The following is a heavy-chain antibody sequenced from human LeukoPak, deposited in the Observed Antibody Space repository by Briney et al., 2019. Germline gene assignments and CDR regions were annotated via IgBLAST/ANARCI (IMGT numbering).Heavy chain of an antibody. V-gene: IGHV4-61*02. CDR3: ARGIGTSYESSRDAFNI. J-gene: IGHJ3*02. CDR2: IYSPGTN. D-gene: IGHD3-22*01. CDR1: AGSINSDDYY. Sequence: SETLSLTCTVSAGSINSDDYYWSWIRQPAGKGLEWIGRIYSPGTNYNYNPSLKSRVTISIDTSKNQFSLKLTSVTAGDTAVYYCARGIGTSYESSRDAFNIWGQGTMVTVSS.